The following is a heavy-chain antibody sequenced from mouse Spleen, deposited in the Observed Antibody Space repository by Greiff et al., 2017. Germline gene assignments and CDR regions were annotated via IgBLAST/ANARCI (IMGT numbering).Heavy chain of an antibody. V-gene: IGHV1-87*01. J-gene: IGHJ3*01. D-gene: IGHD4-1*01. Sequence: VKLMESGAELARPGASVKLSCKASGYTFTSYWMQWVKQRPGQGLEWIGAIYPGDGDTRYTQKFKGKATLTADKSSSTAYMQLSSLASEDSAVYYCARDWDGAYWGQGTLVTVSA. CDR2: IYPGDGDT. CDR3: ARDWDGAY. CDR1: GYTFTSYW.